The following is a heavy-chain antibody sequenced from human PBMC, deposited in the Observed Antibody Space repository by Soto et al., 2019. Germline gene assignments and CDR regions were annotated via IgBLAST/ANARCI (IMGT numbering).Heavy chain of an antibody. CDR2: ISYDGSNK. CDR1: GFTFSSYG. CDR3: ALEFDY. Sequence: GGSLRLSCAASGFTFSSYGMHWVRQAPGKGLEWVAVISYDGSNKYYADSVKGRFTISRDNSKNTLYLQMNSLRAEDTAVYYCALEFDYWGQGTLVTVSS. J-gene: IGHJ4*02. V-gene: IGHV3-30*03. D-gene: IGHD3-3*01.